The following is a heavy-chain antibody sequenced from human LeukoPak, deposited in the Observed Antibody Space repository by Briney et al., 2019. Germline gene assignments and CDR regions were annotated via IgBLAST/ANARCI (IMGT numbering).Heavy chain of an antibody. CDR1: GFTFSSHW. D-gene: IGHD1-14*01. J-gene: IGHJ4*02. CDR3: ARDSYRALEY. Sequence: GGSLRLSCAASGFTFSSHWMSWVRQAPGKGLEWVANLNQDGTETYYADSVKGRFTISRDNGKNSLYLQMNRLRADDTAMYYCARDSYRALEYWGQGTLVTVSS. V-gene: IGHV3-7*01. CDR2: LNQDGTET.